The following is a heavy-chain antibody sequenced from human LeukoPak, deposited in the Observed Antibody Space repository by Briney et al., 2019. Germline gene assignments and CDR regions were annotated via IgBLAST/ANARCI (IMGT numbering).Heavy chain of an antibody. CDR2: IKQDGSEK. CDR3: ARDYDTSGYAIFDY. J-gene: IGHJ4*02. Sequence: GGSLRLSCAASGFTFSNYWMTWVRQAPGKGLEWVANIKQDGSEKYYVDSVKGRFTISRDNAKNSLCLQMTSLRAEDTAMYYCARDYDTSGYAIFDYWGQGTPVTVSS. V-gene: IGHV3-7*01. D-gene: IGHD3-22*01. CDR1: GFTFSNYW.